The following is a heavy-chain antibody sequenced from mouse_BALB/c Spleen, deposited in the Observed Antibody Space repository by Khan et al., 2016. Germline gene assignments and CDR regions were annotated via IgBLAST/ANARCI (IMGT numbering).Heavy chain of an antibody. J-gene: IGHJ3*01. CDR2: IWWNDNK. V-gene: IGHV8-11*01. CDR1: GFSLNTYGMG. D-gene: IGHD4-1*01. CDR3: ARIAIWDVAY. Sequence: QVTLKESGPGILQPSQTLSLTCSFSGFSLNTYGMGVGWIRQPSGKGLEWLAQIWWNDNKSYNTALKSRLTISKDTSNKQVIIRIASVDTADTASSYCARIAIWDVAYWCHGTLVTFSA.